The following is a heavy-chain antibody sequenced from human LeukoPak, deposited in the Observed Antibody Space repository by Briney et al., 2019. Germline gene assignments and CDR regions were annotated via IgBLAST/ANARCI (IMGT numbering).Heavy chain of an antibody. CDR1: GFRFNNAW. CDR2: IKTRIDGGTA. CDR3: ARGPYTSSNYFDY. Sequence: GGSLRLSCEASGFRFNNAWMNWVRQAPGKGLEWVGHIKTRIDGGTADYAAPVKGRFTISRDNAKNSLYLQMNSLRAEDTAVYYCARGPYTSSNYFDYWGQGTLVTVSS. V-gene: IGHV3-15*01. J-gene: IGHJ4*02. D-gene: IGHD6-6*01.